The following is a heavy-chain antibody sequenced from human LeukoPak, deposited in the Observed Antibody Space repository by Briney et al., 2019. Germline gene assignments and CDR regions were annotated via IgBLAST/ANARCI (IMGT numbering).Heavy chain of an antibody. J-gene: IGHJ4*02. Sequence: ASVKVSCKASGGTFSSYAISWVRQAPGQGLEWMGRIIPILGIANYAQKFQGRVTITADKSTSTAYMELSSLRSEDTAVYYCARAHYHDSSGYDYWGQGTLVTVSS. CDR1: GGTFSSYA. V-gene: IGHV1-69*04. CDR3: ARAHYHDSSGYDY. CDR2: IIPILGIA. D-gene: IGHD3-22*01.